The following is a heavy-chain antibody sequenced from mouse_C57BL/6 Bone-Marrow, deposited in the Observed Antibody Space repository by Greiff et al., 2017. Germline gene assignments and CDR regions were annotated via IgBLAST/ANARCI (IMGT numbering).Heavy chain of an antibody. CDR2: INPYNGDT. D-gene: IGHD4-1*01. CDR1: GYSFTGYF. CDR3: ARGDWDTVFDY. J-gene: IGHJ2*01. V-gene: IGHV1-20*01. Sequence: EVKLMESGPELVKPGASVKISCKASGYSFTGYFMNWVMQSHGKSLEWIGRINPYNGDTFYNQKFKGKATLTVDKSSSTAHMELRSLTSEDSAVYYCARGDWDTVFDYWGQGTTLTVSS.